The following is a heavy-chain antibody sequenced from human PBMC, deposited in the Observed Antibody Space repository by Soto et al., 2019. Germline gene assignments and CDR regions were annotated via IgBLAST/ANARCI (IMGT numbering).Heavy chain of an antibody. CDR1: GVSISSYF. V-gene: IGHV4-59*01. D-gene: IGHD6-25*01. CDR3: ARDSGTRGFYY. CDR2: TYHRGST. J-gene: IGHJ4*02. Sequence: PSETLSLTCSVSGVSISSYFWSWIRQPPGRGLEWIGYTYHRGSTNYSPSLKSRVAISLDTSENQFSLKVSSVTAADTAVYYCARDSGTRGFYYWGQGTLVTVSS.